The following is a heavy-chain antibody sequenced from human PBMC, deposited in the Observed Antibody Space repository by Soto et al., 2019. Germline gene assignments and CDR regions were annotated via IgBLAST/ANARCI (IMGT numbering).Heavy chain of an antibody. CDR2: ISSSGSTI. CDR1: GFTFSDYY. V-gene: IGHV3-11*01. D-gene: IGHD6-6*01. Sequence: QVQLVESGGGMVKPGGSLRLSCAASGFTFSDYYMSWIRQAPGKGLEWVSYISSSGSTIYYADSVKGRFTISRDNAKNSLYLQMNSLRAEDTAVYYCVFPNRKYSSSPPPKKLYGPTNYYYYGMDVWGQGTTVTVSS. J-gene: IGHJ6*02. CDR3: VFPNRKYSSSPPPKKLYGPTNYYYYGMDV.